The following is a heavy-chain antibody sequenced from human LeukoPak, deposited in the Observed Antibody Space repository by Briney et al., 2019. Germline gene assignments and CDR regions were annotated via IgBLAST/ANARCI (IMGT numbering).Heavy chain of an antibody. V-gene: IGHV4-39*01. D-gene: IGHD2-8*01. CDR3: ARAGELMARNWFDP. CDR2: TYYSGST. Sequence: SETLSLTCTVSGGSISSSSYYWGWIRQPPGKGLEWIGSTYYSGSTYYNPSLKSRVTISVDTSKNQFSLKLSSVTAADTAVYYCARAGELMARNWFDPWGQGTLVTVSS. CDR1: GGSISSSSYY. J-gene: IGHJ5*02.